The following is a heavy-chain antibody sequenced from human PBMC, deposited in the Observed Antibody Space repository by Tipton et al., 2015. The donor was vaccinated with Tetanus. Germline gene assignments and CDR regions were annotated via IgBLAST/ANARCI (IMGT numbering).Heavy chain of an antibody. D-gene: IGHD1-7*01. CDR2: ISGSGTT. V-gene: IGHV4-61*08. J-gene: IGHJ4*02. Sequence: GLVKPSETLSLTCTVSGASLRGGDYHWSWIRQPPGKGLEWLAYISGSGTTNSNYYLKSRITMTQDTSRNQFSLKLTAVTAADTAVYYCARVNYDSSKKGPFDSWGQGSLVIVSS. CDR1: GASLRGGDYH. CDR3: ARVNYDSSKKGPFDS.